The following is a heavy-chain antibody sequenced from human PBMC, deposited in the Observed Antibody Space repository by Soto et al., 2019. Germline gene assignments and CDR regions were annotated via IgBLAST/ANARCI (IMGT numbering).Heavy chain of an antibody. CDR1: GFTFSSYG. Sequence: GGSLRLSCAASGFTFSSYGMHWVRQAPGKGLEWVAVISYDGSNKYYADSVKGRFTISRDNSKNTLYLQMNSLRAEDTAVYYCANGPLGGITTGPSHYYGMDVWGQGTTVTVSS. CDR2: ISYDGSNK. CDR3: ANGPLGGITTGPSHYYGMDV. V-gene: IGHV3-30*18. D-gene: IGHD4-17*01. J-gene: IGHJ6*02.